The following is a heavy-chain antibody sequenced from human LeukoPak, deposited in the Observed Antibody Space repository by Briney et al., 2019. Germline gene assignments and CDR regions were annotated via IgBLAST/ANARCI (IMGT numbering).Heavy chain of an antibody. CDR3: ARQTSSGGFDY. V-gene: IGHV4-4*07. J-gene: IGHJ4*02. CDR2: IYTSGRT. D-gene: IGHD3-10*01. Sequence: PSETLSLTCTVSGASINSYYWSWIRQPAGKGLEWIGRIYTSGRTNYNPSLKSRLTMSEDTSKNQFFLKLSSATAADTAVYYCARQTSSGGFDYWGQGTLVTVSS. CDR1: GASINSYY.